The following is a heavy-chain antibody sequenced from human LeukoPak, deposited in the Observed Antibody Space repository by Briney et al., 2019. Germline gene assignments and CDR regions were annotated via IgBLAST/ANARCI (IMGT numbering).Heavy chain of an antibody. V-gene: IGHV3-48*03. Sequence: QPGGSLRLSCAASGFTFSSYEMNWVRQAPGKGLEWVSYISSSGSTVYYADSVKGRFTISRDNSKNTLYLQMNSLRAEDTAVYYCARDPVAGYYFDYWGQGTLVTVSS. CDR2: ISSSGSTV. J-gene: IGHJ4*02. CDR3: ARDPVAGYYFDY. D-gene: IGHD6-19*01. CDR1: GFTFSSYE.